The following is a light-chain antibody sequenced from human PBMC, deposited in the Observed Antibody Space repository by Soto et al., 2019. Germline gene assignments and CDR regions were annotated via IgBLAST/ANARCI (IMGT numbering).Light chain of an antibody. V-gene: IGKV3-15*01. J-gene: IGKJ1*01. CDR2: GAS. Sequence: EIVMTQSPATLSVSPGERATLSCRASQSVSSNLAWYQQKPGQAPRLLISGASTRATAIPARFSGSASGTEFTLTISSLQSEDFALYYCQQYNNWPWTFGQGTKVDI. CDR1: QSVSSN. CDR3: QQYNNWPWT.